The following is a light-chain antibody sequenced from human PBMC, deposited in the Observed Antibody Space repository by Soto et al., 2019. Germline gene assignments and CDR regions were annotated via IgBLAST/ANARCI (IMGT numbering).Light chain of an antibody. Sequence: QSVLTQPASVSGSPGQSITISCTGTSSDIGGYNSVSWYQQHPGEAPKLMIHDVSNRPSGVSNRFSASKSGNTASLTISGLQAEDEADYYCSSHGSSSTYAFGTGTKVTVL. CDR2: DVS. CDR3: SSHGSSSTYA. J-gene: IGLJ1*01. V-gene: IGLV2-14*03. CDR1: SSDIGGYNS.